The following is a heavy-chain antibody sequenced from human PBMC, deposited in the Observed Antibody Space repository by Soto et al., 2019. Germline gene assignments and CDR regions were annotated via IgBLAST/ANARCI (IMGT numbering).Heavy chain of an antibody. CDR2: SYYSGST. D-gene: IGHD3-3*01. CDR3: ARAVGGYDFWSASYYYYYYMDV. J-gene: IGHJ6*03. CDR1: GGSISSGGYY. V-gene: IGHV4-31*03. Sequence: PSETLSLTCTVSGGSISSGGYYWSWIRQHPGKGLEWIGYSYYSGSTYYNPSLKSRVTISVDTSKNQFSLKLSSVTAADTAVYYCARAVGGYDFWSASYYYYYYMDVWGKGTTVTVSS.